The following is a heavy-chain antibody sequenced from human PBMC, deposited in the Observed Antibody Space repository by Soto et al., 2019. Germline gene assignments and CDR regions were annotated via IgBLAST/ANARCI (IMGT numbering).Heavy chain of an antibody. J-gene: IGHJ6*04. Sequence: SVKVSCKASGGTVSSYAISWVRQAPGQGLEWMGGIIPIFGTANYAQKFQGRVTITADESTSTAYMELSSLRSEDTAVYYCARDSSSSSIPYYYYGMDVWGKVTTVTVSS. CDR3: ARDSSSSSIPYYYYGMDV. D-gene: IGHD6-6*01. CDR2: IIPIFGTA. V-gene: IGHV1-69*13. CDR1: GGTVSSYA.